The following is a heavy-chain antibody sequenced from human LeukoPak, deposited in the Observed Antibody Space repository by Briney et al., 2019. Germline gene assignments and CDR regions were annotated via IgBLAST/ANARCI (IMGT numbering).Heavy chain of an antibody. CDR1: GFTFSSYG. Sequence: GRSLRLSCAASGFTFSSYGMHWVRQAPDKGLEWVALISDDGSNKFYAESVKGRFTISRDNSKNTLYLQMSSLRAEDTAVYYCAKDPYSSGRYNWFDSWGQGTLVTVSS. D-gene: IGHD6-19*01. J-gene: IGHJ5*01. CDR2: ISDDGSNK. V-gene: IGHV3-30*18. CDR3: AKDPYSSGRYNWFDS.